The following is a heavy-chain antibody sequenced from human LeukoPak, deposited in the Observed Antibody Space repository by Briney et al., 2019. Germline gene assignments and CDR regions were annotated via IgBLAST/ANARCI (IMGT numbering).Heavy chain of an antibody. V-gene: IGHV3-30*03. CDR1: GFTFSSYG. CDR3: ARVALYASGCYGSIDY. CDR2: ISYDGTNK. Sequence: GRSLRLSCAASGFTFSSYGMHWVRQAPGKGLEWVAVISYDGTNKYYADSVKGRFIISRDNSKNTLYLQMDSLRTEDTAVYCARVALYASGCYGSIDYWGRGTLVAVSS. J-gene: IGHJ4*02. D-gene: IGHD6-19*01.